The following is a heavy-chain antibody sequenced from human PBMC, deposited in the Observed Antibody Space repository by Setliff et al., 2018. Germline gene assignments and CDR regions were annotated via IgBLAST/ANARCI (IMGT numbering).Heavy chain of an antibody. CDR1: GGSFGTYY. J-gene: IGHJ3*02. CDR2: INHSGSG. Sequence: SETLSLTCNVYGGSFGTYYWSWIRQPPGKGLEWFGEINHSGSGDYNPSFKGRVTISVDTSKKQFSLTLTSVTAADTALYYCRQAVVGRDGFDIWGQGTVVT. CDR3: RQAVVGRDGFDI. V-gene: IGHV4-34*01. D-gene: IGHD1-1*01.